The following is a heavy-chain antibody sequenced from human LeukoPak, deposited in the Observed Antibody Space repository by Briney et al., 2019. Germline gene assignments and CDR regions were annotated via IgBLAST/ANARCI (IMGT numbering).Heavy chain of an antibody. V-gene: IGHV1-18*01. CDR1: GYTFTSYG. Sequence: ASVKVSCKASGYTFTSYGISWVRQAPGQGLEWMGWISAYNGNTNYAQKLQGRVTMTTDTSTSTAYMELRSLRSDDTAVYYCARDRSYCSSTSCPLDYYYYMDVWGKGTTVTVSS. CDR3: ARDRSYCSSTSCPLDYYYYMDV. CDR2: ISAYNGNT. J-gene: IGHJ6*03. D-gene: IGHD2-2*01.